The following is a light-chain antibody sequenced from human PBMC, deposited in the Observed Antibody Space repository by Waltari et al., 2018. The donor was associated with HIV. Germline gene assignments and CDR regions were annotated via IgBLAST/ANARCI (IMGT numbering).Light chain of an antibody. V-gene: IGLV2-14*01. Sequence: QSALTQPASVSGSPGQSITISCDLNDNEYVYWYQRHPGKAPKVIIYEVTNLPSGLSNRFSGSKSGNTATLTISGLQPEDEADYFCTSYISGTSPVFGRGTRVTVL. CDR3: TSYISGTSPV. CDR2: EVT. CDR1: DLNDNEY. J-gene: IGLJ2*01.